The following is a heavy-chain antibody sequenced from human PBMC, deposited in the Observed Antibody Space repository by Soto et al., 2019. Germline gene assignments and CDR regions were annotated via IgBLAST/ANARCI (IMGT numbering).Heavy chain of an antibody. CDR2: INHVGGT. Sequence: PSETLSLTCAVYGGFLSESYWTWIRQPPGKGLEWIGGINHVGGTNYNPSLKSRVTMSVDTSQNQFSLRLISVTAADTAMYFCVRIRYQLPSSVLWLDPWGQGTLVTVSS. V-gene: IGHV4-34*01. CDR3: VRIRYQLPSSVLWLDP. J-gene: IGHJ5*02. CDR1: GGFLSESY. D-gene: IGHD3-16*01.